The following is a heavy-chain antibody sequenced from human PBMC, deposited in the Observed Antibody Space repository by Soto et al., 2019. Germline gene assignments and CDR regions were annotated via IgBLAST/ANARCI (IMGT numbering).Heavy chain of an antibody. CDR3: AATPGGGGY. CDR1: GFTVSNNY. CDR2: IYSGGYT. D-gene: IGHD2-15*01. Sequence: EVQLVESGGGLIQPGGSLRLSCAVSGFTVSNNYMSWVRQAPGKGLEGVSVIYSGGYTAYGDSVKGRFTISRDNSKNTLLPKKKSLGAADPAVFYCAATPGGGGYWGQGTLVTVSS. V-gene: IGHV3-53*01. J-gene: IGHJ4*02.